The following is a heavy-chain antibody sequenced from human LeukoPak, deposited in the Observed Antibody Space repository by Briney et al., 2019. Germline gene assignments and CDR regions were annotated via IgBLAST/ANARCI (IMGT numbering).Heavy chain of an antibody. Sequence: PGGTLRLSCAASGFAFSSYAMSWVRQAPGKGLEWVSAISGSGGSTYYADSVKGRFTISRDNSKNTLYLQMNSLRAEDTAVYYCAKDPATVTTTGYWGQGTLVTVSS. D-gene: IGHD4-17*01. CDR3: AKDPATVTTTGY. CDR2: ISGSGGST. J-gene: IGHJ4*02. CDR1: GFAFSSYA. V-gene: IGHV3-23*01.